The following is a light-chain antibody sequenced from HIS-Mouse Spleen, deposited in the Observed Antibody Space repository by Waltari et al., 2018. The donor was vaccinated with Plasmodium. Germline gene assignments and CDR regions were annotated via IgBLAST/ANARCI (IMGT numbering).Light chain of an antibody. Sequence: QSALTQPPSASGSPGQSVTISCTGTSSDVGGYNYVSWYQQHPGKAPKLMIYEVSQRPSGVLDRVSGSKSGNTASLTVSGLQAEEEADYYCSSYAGSNNLVFGGGTKLTVL. CDR3: SSYAGSNNLV. J-gene: IGLJ2*01. V-gene: IGLV2-8*01. CDR1: SSDVGGYNY. CDR2: EVS.